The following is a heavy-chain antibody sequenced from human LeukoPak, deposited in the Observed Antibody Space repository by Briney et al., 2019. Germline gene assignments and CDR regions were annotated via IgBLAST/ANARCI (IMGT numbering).Heavy chain of an antibody. CDR1: GGTFSSYA. J-gene: IGHJ5*02. V-gene: IGHV1-18*01. CDR2: ISAYNGNT. Sequence: GASVKVSCKASGGTFSSYAISWVRQAPGQGLEWMGWISAYNGNTNYAQKLQGRVTMTTDTSTSTAYMELRSLTSDDTAVYYCAREGWSYNWFDPWGQGTLVTVSS. CDR3: AREGWSYNWFDP.